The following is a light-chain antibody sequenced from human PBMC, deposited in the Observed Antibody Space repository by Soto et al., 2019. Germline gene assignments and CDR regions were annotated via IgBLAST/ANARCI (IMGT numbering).Light chain of an antibody. J-gene: IGKJ5*01. CDR3: QQYYSYLSIT. Sequence: AIGMTQSPSSLSASTGDRVTITCRASQGISSYLAWYQQKPGKAPKLLIYAASTLQSGVPSRFSGSGSGTDFTLTISCLQSEDFATYYCQQYYSYLSITFGQGTRLEIK. CDR1: QGISSY. V-gene: IGKV1-8*01. CDR2: AAS.